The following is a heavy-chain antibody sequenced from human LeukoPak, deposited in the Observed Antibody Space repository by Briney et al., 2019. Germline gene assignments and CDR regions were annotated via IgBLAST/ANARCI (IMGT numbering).Heavy chain of an antibody. CDR3: ARRLEYSGSEGVFDY. Sequence: GGSLRLSCAASGFTVSNNYMSWVRQAPGKGLEWVSIIYSGGYTDYADSVKGRFTISRDNSKNTLDLQMNSLRAEDTAVYYCARRLEYSGSEGVFDYWGQGTLVTVSS. J-gene: IGHJ4*02. CDR2: IYSGGYT. CDR1: GFTVSNNY. D-gene: IGHD1-26*01. V-gene: IGHV3-66*01.